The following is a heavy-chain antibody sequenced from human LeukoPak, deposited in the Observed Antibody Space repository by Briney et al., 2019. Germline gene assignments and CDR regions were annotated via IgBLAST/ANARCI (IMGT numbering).Heavy chain of an antibody. CDR3: ARDRGIAAAGTGVVGY. V-gene: IGHV1-18*01. CDR1: GCTFTSYG. J-gene: IGHJ4*02. D-gene: IGHD6-13*01. CDR2: ISAYNGNT. Sequence: ASVKVSCKASGCTFTSYGISWVRQAPGQGLEWMGWISAYNGNTNYAQKLQGRVTMTTDTSTSTAYMELRSLRSDDTAVYYCARDRGIAAAGTGVVGYWGQGTLVTVSS.